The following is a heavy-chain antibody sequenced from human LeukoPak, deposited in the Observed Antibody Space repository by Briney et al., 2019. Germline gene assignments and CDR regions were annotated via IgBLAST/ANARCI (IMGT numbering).Heavy chain of an antibody. CDR1: GGSFSGYH. D-gene: IGHD2-15*01. CDR3: ARVFRWSQPAYYYYYYMDV. V-gene: IGHV4-34*01. J-gene: IGHJ6*03. Sequence: SGTLSLTCAVYGGSFSGYHWSWIRQPPGKGLEWIGEINHSGSTNYNPSLKSRVTISVDTSKNQFSLKLSSVTAADTAVYYCARVFRWSQPAYYYYYYMDVWGKGTTVTVSS. CDR2: INHSGST.